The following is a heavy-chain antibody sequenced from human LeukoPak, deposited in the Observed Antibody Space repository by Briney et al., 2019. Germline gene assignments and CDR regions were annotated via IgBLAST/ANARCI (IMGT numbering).Heavy chain of an antibody. D-gene: IGHD6-13*01. Sequence: GGSLRLSCAASGFTFSSYAMHWVRQAPGKGLEWVVVISYDGSDKYYVDSVKGRFTISRDISKNTLYLQMNSLRAEDTAVYYCARAIMDSTSWYGDYWGQGSLVTVSS. J-gene: IGHJ4*02. CDR2: ISYDGSDK. CDR1: GFTFSSYA. V-gene: IGHV3-30-3*01. CDR3: ARAIMDSTSWYGDY.